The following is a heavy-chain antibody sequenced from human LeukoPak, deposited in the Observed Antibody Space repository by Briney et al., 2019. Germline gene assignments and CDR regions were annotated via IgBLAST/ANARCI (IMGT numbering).Heavy chain of an antibody. CDR2: ISGSGDST. J-gene: IGHJ5*02. CDR1: GFTFSSYA. CDR3: AKDRGIAARPGNWFDP. D-gene: IGHD6-6*01. Sequence: TGGSLRLSCAASGFTFSSYAMSWVRQAPGKGLEWVSAISGSGDSTYYADSVKGRFTISRDNSKNTLYLQMNSLRAEDTAVYYCAKDRGIAARPGNWFDPWGQGTLVTVSS. V-gene: IGHV3-23*01.